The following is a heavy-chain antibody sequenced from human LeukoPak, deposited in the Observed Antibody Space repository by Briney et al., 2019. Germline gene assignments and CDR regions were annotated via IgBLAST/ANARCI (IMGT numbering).Heavy chain of an antibody. CDR3: AKGVVVRGATYDY. V-gene: IGHV3-23*01. CDR2: ISGSGGST. Sequence: GGSLRLSCAASGFSFSSNAMTWVRQAPGKGLEWVSAISGSGGSTYYADSVKGRFTISRDNSKNTLFLQMNDLIAEDTAVYYCAKGVVVRGATYDYWGQGTLVTVSS. D-gene: IGHD3-10*01. CDR1: GFSFSSNA. J-gene: IGHJ4*02.